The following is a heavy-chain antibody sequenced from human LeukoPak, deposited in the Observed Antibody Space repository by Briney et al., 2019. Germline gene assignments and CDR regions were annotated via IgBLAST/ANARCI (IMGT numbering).Heavy chain of an antibody. D-gene: IGHD3-16*02. CDR1: DGSIKDYY. J-gene: IGHJ4*02. Sequence: PSATLSLTCAVSDGSIKDYYWSWIRQPPEKGLEWIGYIYFHGTTTYNPSLRGRGTISLDTSNNHFSLILTSVTPSDTAAYYCARAKDSRSRIFDSWGQGALVTVSS. CDR3: ARAKDSRSRIFDS. V-gene: IGHV4-59*01. CDR2: IYFHGTT.